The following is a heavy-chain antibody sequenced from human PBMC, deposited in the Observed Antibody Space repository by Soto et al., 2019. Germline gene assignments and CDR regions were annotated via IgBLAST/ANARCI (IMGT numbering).Heavy chain of an antibody. D-gene: IGHD5-12*01. J-gene: IGHJ6*02. CDR2: ISYDGSNK. CDR1: GFTFSSYA. CDR3: ARGGYDSTYGMDV. V-gene: IGHV3-30-3*01. Sequence: QVQLVESGGGVVQPGRSLRLSCAASGFTFSSYAMHWVRQAPGKGLEWVAVISYDGSNKYYADSVKGRFTISRDNSKNTLYLQMNSLRAEDTAVYYCARGGYDSTYGMDVWGQGTTVTVSS.